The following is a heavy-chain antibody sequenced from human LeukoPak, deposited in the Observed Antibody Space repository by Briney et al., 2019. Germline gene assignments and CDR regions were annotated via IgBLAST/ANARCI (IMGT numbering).Heavy chain of an antibody. CDR2: ISYDGSNK. J-gene: IGHJ4*02. V-gene: IGHV3-30-3*01. CDR1: GFTFSSYA. CDR3: ARDWRDASSGWYLSDY. Sequence: GGSLRLSCAASGFTFSSYAMHWVRQAPGKGLEWVAVISYDGSNKYYADSVKGRFTISRDNSKNTLYLQMNSLRAEDTAVYYCARDWRDASSGWYLSDYWGQGTLVTVSS. D-gene: IGHD6-19*01.